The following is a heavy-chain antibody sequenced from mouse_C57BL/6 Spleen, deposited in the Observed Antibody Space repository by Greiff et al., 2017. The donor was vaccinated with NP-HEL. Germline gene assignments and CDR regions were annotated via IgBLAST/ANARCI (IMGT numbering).Heavy chain of an antibody. V-gene: IGHV1-72*01. D-gene: IGHD2-3*01. CDR1: GYTFTSYW. J-gene: IGHJ2*01. CDR2: IDPNSGGT. CDR3: AKGARYDGYYRGYFDY. Sequence: QVQLQQPGAELVKPGASVKLSCKASGYTFTSYWMHWVKQRPGRGLEWIGRIDPNSGGTKYNEKFKSKATLTVDKPSSTAYMQLSSLTSEDSEVYYCAKGARYDGYYRGYFDYWGQGTTLTVSS.